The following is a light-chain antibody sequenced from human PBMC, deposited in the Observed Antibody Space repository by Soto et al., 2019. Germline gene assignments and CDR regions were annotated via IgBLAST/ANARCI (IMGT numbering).Light chain of an antibody. CDR1: QSVNTW. J-gene: IGKJ1*01. CDR2: DAS. Sequence: DIQMTQSPSTLSASVGDRVTITCRASQSVNTWLAWYQRKPGKAPKLLIYDASSLESGVPSRFSGSGSGTEFTLTIGSLQPDDLATYYCQQYNSYSWTFGQGTRVAIK. CDR3: QQYNSYSWT. V-gene: IGKV1-5*01.